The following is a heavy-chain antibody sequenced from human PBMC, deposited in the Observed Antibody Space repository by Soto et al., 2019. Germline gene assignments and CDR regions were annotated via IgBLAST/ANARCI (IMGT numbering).Heavy chain of an antibody. CDR3: ASGNPDWFDP. CDR1: GYSISSGLY. CDR2: IYRGGIT. Sequence: PSETLSLTCAVSGYSISSGLYWGWIRQPPGKGLEWIGTIYRGGITYYNPSPKSRVTISVDTSKNHFTLRLSSVTATDTAVYFCASGNPDWFDPWGQGTLVTVSS. D-gene: IGHD1-1*01. J-gene: IGHJ5*02. V-gene: IGHV4-38-2*01.